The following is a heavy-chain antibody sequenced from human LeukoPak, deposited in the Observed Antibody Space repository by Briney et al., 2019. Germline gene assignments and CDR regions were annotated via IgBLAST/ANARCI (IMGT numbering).Heavy chain of an antibody. CDR1: GFTFSSYS. J-gene: IGHJ4*02. CDR3: ARVGYCSGGSCYPLPSPRDY. Sequence: GGSLRLSCAASGFTFSSYSMSWVRQAPGKGLEWVSSISSSSSYIYYADSVKGRFTISRDNAKNSLYLQMNSLRAEDTAVYYCARVGYCSGGSCYPLPSPRDYWGQGTLVTVSS. CDR2: ISSSSSYI. D-gene: IGHD2-15*01. V-gene: IGHV3-21*01.